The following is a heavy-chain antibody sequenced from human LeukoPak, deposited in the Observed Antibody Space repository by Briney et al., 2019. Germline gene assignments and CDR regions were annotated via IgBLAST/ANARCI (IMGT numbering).Heavy chain of an antibody. CDR1: GGSISSSNC. V-gene: IGHV4-4*02. CDR2: IYHSGST. Sequence: KPSGTLSLTCAVSGGSISSSNCWSWVRQPPGKGLEWIGEIYHSGSTNYNPSLKSRVTISVDKSKNQFSLKLSLVTAADTAVYYCARAPFSSSWEGWYFDLWGRGTLVTVSS. D-gene: IGHD6-13*01. CDR3: ARAPFSSSWEGWYFDL. J-gene: IGHJ2*01.